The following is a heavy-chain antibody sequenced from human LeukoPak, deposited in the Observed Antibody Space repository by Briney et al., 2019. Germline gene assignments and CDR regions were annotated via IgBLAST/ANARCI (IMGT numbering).Heavy chain of an antibody. Sequence: GGSLRLSCAASGFTFSSYAMSWVRQAPGKGLEWVSAISGSGGSIYYADSVKGRFTISRDNSKNTLYLQMNSLRAEDTAVYYCAKDQRYYDFWSGYQYYFDYWGQGTLVTVSS. V-gene: IGHV3-23*01. J-gene: IGHJ4*02. D-gene: IGHD3-3*01. CDR2: ISGSGGSI. CDR1: GFTFSSYA. CDR3: AKDQRYYDFWSGYQYYFDY.